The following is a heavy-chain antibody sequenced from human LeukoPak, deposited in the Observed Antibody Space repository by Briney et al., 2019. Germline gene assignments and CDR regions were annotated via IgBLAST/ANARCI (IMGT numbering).Heavy chain of an antibody. V-gene: IGHV3-23*01. D-gene: IGHD4-17*01. J-gene: IGHJ4*02. CDR1: GFTFCSYA. Sequence: PGGSLRLSCAASGFTFCSYAMSWVRQAPGKGLDWVSAIRGSGGSTHYADSVKGRFTISRDNSKNTPYLQMNSLRAEDTAVYYCVKQGESYGDSVVDYWGQGTLVSVSS. CDR3: VKQGESYGDSVVDY. CDR2: IRGSGGST.